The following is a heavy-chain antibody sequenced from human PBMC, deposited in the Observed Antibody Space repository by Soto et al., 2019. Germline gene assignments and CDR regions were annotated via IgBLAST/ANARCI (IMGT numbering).Heavy chain of an antibody. D-gene: IGHD3-9*01. V-gene: IGHV3-30*03. CDR2: ISYDGSNK. J-gene: IGHJ4*02. Sequence: QVQLVESGGGVVQPGRSLRLSCAASGFTFSSYGMHWVRQAPGKGLEGVAVISYDGSNKYYADSVKGRFTISRDNSKNTLYLQMNSLRAEDTAVYYCARADILTGYYKGYFDYWGQGTLVTVSS. CDR1: GFTFSSYG. CDR3: ARADILTGYYKGYFDY.